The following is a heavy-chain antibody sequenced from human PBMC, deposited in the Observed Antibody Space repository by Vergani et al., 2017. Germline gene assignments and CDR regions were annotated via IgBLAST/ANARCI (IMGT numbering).Heavy chain of an antibody. CDR1: GGSISSSSYY. CDR3: ATYTKYQLLSTHFDY. Sequence: QLQLQESGPGLVKPSETLSLTCTVSGGSISSSSYYWSWIRQHPGKGLEWIGYIYYSGSTYYNPSLKSRVTISVDTSKNQFSLKLSSVTAADTAVYYCATYTKYQLLSTHFDYWGQGTLVTVSS. CDR2: IYYSGST. J-gene: IGHJ4*02. V-gene: IGHV4-31*03. D-gene: IGHD2-2*01.